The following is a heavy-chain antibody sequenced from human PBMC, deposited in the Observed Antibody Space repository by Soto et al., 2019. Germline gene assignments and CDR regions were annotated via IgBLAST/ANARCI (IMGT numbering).Heavy chain of an antibody. CDR2: ICTTSTYI. Sequence: GGSLRLSCAASGFTFGTFTMSWVRQAPGKGLEWCSSICTTSTYIYYADSVRGRFTISRDNAKNSLYLQMNSLRAEDTAVYFCARVMCGDCSSYYYYSMDVWGQGTTVTVSS. V-gene: IGHV3-21*01. CDR1: GFTFGTFT. J-gene: IGHJ6*02. D-gene: IGHD2-21*02. CDR3: ARVMCGDCSSYYYYSMDV.